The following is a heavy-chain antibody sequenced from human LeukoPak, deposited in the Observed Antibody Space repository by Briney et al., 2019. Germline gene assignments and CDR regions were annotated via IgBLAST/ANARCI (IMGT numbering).Heavy chain of an antibody. V-gene: IGHV4-31*03. CDR2: IHNSGGT. CDR1: GXSINNDGYH. Sequence: SETLSLTCTVSGXSINNDGYHWTWIRQHPGKGLEWIGYIHNSGGTAYNPSLRSRVSISLDTSLNQFSLTLHSVTAADMAVYYCARDFTKTASPDAFDFWGQGTLVAVSS. J-gene: IGHJ3*01. D-gene: IGHD1-1*01. CDR3: ARDFTKTASPDAFDF.